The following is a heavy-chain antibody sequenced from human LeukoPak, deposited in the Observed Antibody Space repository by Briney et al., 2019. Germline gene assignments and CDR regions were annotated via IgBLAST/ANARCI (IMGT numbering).Heavy chain of an antibody. CDR3: ARDAGQQHLDY. Sequence: PGGSLRLSCAASGFTFSSYGMHWVRQAPGKGLEWVTFIRFDGSYEDYADSVKGRFTISRDNSKNTLYLQMNSLRAEDTAVYYCARDAGQQHLDYWGQGTLVTVSS. J-gene: IGHJ4*02. D-gene: IGHD6-13*01. CDR2: IRFDGSYE. CDR1: GFTFSSYG. V-gene: IGHV3-30*02.